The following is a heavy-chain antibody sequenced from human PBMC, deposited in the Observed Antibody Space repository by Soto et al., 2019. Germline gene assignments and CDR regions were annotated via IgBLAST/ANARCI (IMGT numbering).Heavy chain of an antibody. CDR2: IGTRSDI. CDR3: ARGQSLSGSASDI. D-gene: IGHD3-3*01. Sequence: GGSLRLSCAGSGFTFSSYSMHWVRQAPGKGLEWVSSIGTRSDIYYADSVKGRFTISRDNAKNSLSLQMNSLRVDDTAVYYCARGQSLSGSASDIWGQGTMVTVSS. CDR1: GFTFSSYS. V-gene: IGHV3-21*01. J-gene: IGHJ3*02.